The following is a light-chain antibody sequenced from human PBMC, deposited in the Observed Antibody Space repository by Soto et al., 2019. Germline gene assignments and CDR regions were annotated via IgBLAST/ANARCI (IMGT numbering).Light chain of an antibody. J-gene: IGLJ1*01. CDR3: SSYRRGSTYV. CDR2: DVT. V-gene: IGLV2-14*01. CDR1: SSDVGGYNY. Sequence: QSALTQPASVSGSPGQSITVSCNGTSSDVGGYNYVSWYQQHPGKAPRLMIYDVTNRPSGVSNRFSGSKSGNTASLTISGLQAEDEADYYCSSYRRGSTYVFGTGTKLTVL.